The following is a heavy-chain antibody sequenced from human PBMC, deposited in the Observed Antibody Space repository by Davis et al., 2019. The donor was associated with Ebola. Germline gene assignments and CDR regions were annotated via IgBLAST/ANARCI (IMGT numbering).Heavy chain of an antibody. CDR2: IYYSGST. CDR3: ARVGLGVAFDI. Sequence: SETLSLTCTVSGDSMSSYYWSWIRQPPGKGLEWIGYIYYSGSTNYNPSLKSRVTISVDTSKNQFSLKLSSVTAADTAVYYCARVGLGVAFDIWGQGTMVTVSS. V-gene: IGHV4-59*01. CDR1: GDSMSSYY. J-gene: IGHJ3*02. D-gene: IGHD5/OR15-5a*01.